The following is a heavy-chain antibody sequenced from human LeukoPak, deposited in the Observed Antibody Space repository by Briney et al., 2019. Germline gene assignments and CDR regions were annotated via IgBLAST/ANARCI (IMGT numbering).Heavy chain of an antibody. Sequence: ASVKVSCKASGYTFTSYGISWVRQAPGQGLEWMGWISAYNGNTNYAQKLQGRVTMTTDTSTSTAYMELRSLRSDDTAVYYCARGELLINRRITMVREAPFDYWGQGTLVTVSS. J-gene: IGHJ4*02. CDR3: ARGELLINRRITMVREAPFDY. D-gene: IGHD3-10*01. CDR2: ISAYNGNT. V-gene: IGHV1-18*01. CDR1: GYTFTSYG.